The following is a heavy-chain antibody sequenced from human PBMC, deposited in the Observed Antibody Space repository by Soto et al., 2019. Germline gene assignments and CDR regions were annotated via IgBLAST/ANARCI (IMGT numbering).Heavy chain of an antibody. J-gene: IGHJ4*02. CDR1: GYTFTNYA. Sequence: GASVKVSCKASGYTFTNYAIHWVRQAPGQRLEWMGWINAGNGNTKYSQKFQGRVTITRDTFASTAYMELSSLRSEGTAVYYCARDRPRVTMIIVAPDYWGQGTLVTVSS. V-gene: IGHV1-3*01. CDR3: ARDRPRVTMIIVAPDY. D-gene: IGHD3-22*01. CDR2: INAGNGNT.